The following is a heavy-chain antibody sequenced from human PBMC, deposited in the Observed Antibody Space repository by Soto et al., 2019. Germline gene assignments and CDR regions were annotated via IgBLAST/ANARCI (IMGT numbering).Heavy chain of an antibody. J-gene: IGHJ4*02. V-gene: IGHV3-23*01. Sequence: HPGGSLRLSCAASRFTFSNFAMSWVRQAPGKGLEWTSSIGVSEGSTYYTDSVRGRFTISRDNSKNTLYLQMNSLRVEDTALYYCAKVMYTWNDVAAFDSWGQGTLVTVSS. D-gene: IGHD1-1*01. CDR2: IGVSEGST. CDR3: AKVMYTWNDVAAFDS. CDR1: RFTFSNFA.